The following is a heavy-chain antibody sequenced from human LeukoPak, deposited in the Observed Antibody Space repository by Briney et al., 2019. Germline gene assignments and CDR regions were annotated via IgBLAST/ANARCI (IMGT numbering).Heavy chain of an antibody. CDR1: GFTFDIYE. D-gene: IGHD4-11*01. Sequence: PGGSLRLSCAASGFTFDIYEMNWVRQAPGKGLEWISYISSDRNVIYYADSVKGRFNISRDNAKYSLYLQMSSLRAEDTAVYYCAGSKYPEPQDLNFWGQGTLVAVSS. CDR3: AGSKYPEPQDLNF. J-gene: IGHJ4*02. V-gene: IGHV3-48*03. CDR2: ISSDRNVI.